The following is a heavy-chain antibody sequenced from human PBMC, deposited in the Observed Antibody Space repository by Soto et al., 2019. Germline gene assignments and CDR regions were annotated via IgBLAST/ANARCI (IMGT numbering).Heavy chain of an antibody. CDR3: ARARRSSSYFDP. Sequence: QVQLQQWGAGLLKPSETLSLTCAVYGGSFSGYYWSWIRQPPGKGLEWIGEINHSGSTNYNPSLKSRVTISVDTSKNQFSLKLSSVTAADTAVYYCARARRSSSYFDPWGQGTLVTVSS. V-gene: IGHV4-34*01. CDR1: GGSFSGYY. J-gene: IGHJ5*02. CDR2: INHSGST. D-gene: IGHD6-13*01.